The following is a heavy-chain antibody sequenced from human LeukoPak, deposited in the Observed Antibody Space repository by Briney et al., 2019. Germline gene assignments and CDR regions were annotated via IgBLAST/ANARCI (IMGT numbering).Heavy chain of an antibody. CDR1: VFTFEKYV. D-gene: IGHD1-26*01. Sequence: PGGSLRLSCVASVFTFEKYVMSWVRQAAGKGLGWLPTTDGRGVRISYASSVKSRFTISKDNSKNTPYLKMNTLRAEDRAMSLCAKDLGWELPAEAYWGQGIPVTVSS. CDR2: TDGRGVRI. J-gene: IGHJ4*02. V-gene: IGHV3-23*01. CDR3: AKDLGWELPAEAY.